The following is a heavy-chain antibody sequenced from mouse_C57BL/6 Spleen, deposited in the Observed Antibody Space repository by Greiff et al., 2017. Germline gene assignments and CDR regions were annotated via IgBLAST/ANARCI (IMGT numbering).Heavy chain of an antibody. CDR3: ARSDYGSPYWYFDV. V-gene: IGHV1-39*01. CDR1: GYSFTDYN. J-gene: IGHJ1*03. Sequence: VQLKASGPELVKPGASVKISCKASGYSFTDYNMNWVKQSNGKSLEWIGVINPNYGTTSYNQKFKVKATLNVDQSSSTAYLQLNSLTSEDSAVYYCARSDYGSPYWYFDVWGTGTTVTVSS. CDR2: INPNYGTT. D-gene: IGHD1-1*01.